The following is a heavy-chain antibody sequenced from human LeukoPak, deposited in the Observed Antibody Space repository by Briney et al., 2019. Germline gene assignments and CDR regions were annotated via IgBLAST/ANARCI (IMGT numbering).Heavy chain of an antibody. V-gene: IGHV3-48*01. CDR1: GFTFSSYS. Sequence: GGSLRLSCAASGFTFSSYSMNWVRQAPGKGLEWVSYISGYSSTIYYADSIKGRFTISRDNSKNTLYLQMNSLRAEDTGVYYCAKDYWYSGAFPQPVISWGQGTLVTVSS. J-gene: IGHJ5*02. CDR2: ISGYSSTI. D-gene: IGHD1-26*01. CDR3: AKDYWYSGAFPQPVIS.